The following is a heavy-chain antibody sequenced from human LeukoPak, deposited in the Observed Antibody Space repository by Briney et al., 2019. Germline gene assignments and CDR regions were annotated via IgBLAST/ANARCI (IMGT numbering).Heavy chain of an antibody. V-gene: IGHV3-53*01. J-gene: IGHJ4*02. CDR1: GFTVSSNY. D-gene: IGHD2-15*01. CDR2: IYRVGST. CDR3: AKESSTDSNFDY. Sequence: GGSLRLSCAASGFTVSSNYMSWVRQAPGKGLEWVSIIYRVGSTYYADSVKGRFTISRDNSKNTLYRQMNSLRAEDTAVYYCAKESSTDSNFDYWGQGTLVTVSS.